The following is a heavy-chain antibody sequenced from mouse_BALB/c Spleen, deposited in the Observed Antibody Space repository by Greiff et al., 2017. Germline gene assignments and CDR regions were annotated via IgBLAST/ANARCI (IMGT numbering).Heavy chain of an antibody. Sequence: QVQLKESGPGLVAPSQSLSITCTVSGFSLTSYDISWIRQPPGKGLEWLGVIWTGGGTNYNSAFMSRLSISKDNSKSQVFLKMNSLQTDDTAIYYCVRERPLRLRSYYAMDYWGQGTSVTVSS. V-gene: IGHV2-9-2*01. CDR3: VRERPLRLRSYYAMDY. CDR2: IWTGGGT. J-gene: IGHJ4*01. D-gene: IGHD1-2*01. CDR1: GFSLTSYD.